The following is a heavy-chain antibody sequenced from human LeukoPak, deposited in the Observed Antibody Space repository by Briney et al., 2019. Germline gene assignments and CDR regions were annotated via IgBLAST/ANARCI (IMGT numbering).Heavy chain of an antibody. CDR3: ASMWEGGY. CDR1: GFTFRNYW. D-gene: IGHD1-26*01. J-gene: IGHJ4*02. CDR2: IKQDGSEK. V-gene: IGHV3-7*01. Sequence: GGSLRLSCAASGFTFRNYWMSWIRQAPGKGLEWVATIKQDGSEKYYGNSVKGRFTISRDNAQSSLFLQMNSLRDEDAAVYFCASMWEGGYWGQGTLVTVSS.